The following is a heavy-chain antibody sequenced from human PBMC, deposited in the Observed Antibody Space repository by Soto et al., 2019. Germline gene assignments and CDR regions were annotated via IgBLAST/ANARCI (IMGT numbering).Heavy chain of an antibody. Sequence: ASVKVSCKASGFSFSDYFMHWVRQAPGQGLEWMGIINPSGDSRNYAQKFQGRVTMTRDTSTNTVYMELSSLRSEDTAIYYCARHFGVVRDFYYYYGMDVWGQGTTVTVSS. CDR1: GFSFSDYF. J-gene: IGHJ6*02. V-gene: IGHV1-46*01. CDR2: INPSGDSR. CDR3: ARHFGVVRDFYYYYGMDV. D-gene: IGHD3-3*01.